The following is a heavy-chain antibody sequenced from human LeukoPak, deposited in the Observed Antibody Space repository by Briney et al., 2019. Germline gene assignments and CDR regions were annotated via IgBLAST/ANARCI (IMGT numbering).Heavy chain of an antibody. CDR3: TRGLLLSLS. CDR2: IKQDWSEK. J-gene: IGHJ4*02. D-gene: IGHD3-10*01. CDR1: GFTYSRYW. V-gene: IGHV3-7*03. Sequence: GGSLSLFCAASGFTYSRYWMSWVRQAPAKGLEWVANIKQDWSEKFYVDSVEGRFTISRDNAQNSLYLQMNSLRAEDTAVYYSTRGLLLSLSWGQGTLVTVSS.